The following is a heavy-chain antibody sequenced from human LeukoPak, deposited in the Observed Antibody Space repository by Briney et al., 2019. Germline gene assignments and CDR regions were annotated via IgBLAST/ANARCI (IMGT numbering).Heavy chain of an antibody. CDR2: IYSGGST. CDR1: GFTVSSNY. Sequence: GGSLTLSCAASGFTVSSNYMSWVRQAPGKGLEWVSVIYSGGSTYYADSVKGRFTITRDNSKNTLYLQMNSLRAEDTAVYYCARDPRGGYPPYYFDYWGQGTLVTVSS. CDR3: ARDPRGGYPPYYFDY. V-gene: IGHV3-53*01. D-gene: IGHD3-22*01. J-gene: IGHJ4*02.